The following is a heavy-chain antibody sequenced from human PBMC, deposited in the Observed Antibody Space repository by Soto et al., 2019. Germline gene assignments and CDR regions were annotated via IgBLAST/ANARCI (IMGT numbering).Heavy chain of an antibody. CDR2: IMPVFDTT. J-gene: IGHJ6*02. CDR1: GGTFNNFA. D-gene: IGHD6-25*01. CDR3: ATATISPVSATFHHYGMDV. V-gene: IGHV1-69*01. Sequence: QVQLVQSGAEVRKPGSSVKVSCQTSGGTFNNFAFTWVRQAPGQGLEWLGGIMPVFDTTNYAASFQGRITITADDLRNTVYMEMKTLRFDDTAVYYCATATISPVSATFHHYGMDVWGQGTTVTVS.